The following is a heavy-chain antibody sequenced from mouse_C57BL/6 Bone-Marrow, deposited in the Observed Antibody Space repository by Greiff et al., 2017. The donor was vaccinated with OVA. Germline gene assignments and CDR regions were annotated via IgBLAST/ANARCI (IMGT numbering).Heavy chain of an antibody. J-gene: IGHJ1*03. D-gene: IGHD1-1*01. V-gene: IGHV8-12*01. CDR2: IYWDDDK. CDR3: ARRANLYGSSYWWYFDV. Sequence: QVTLKVSGPGILQSSQTLSLSCSFSGFSLSTSGMGVSWIRQPSGKGLEWLAHIYWDDDKRYNPSLKSRLTISKDTSSNQVFLKITSVDTADTATYYCARRANLYGSSYWWYFDVWGTGTTVTVSS. CDR1: GFSLSTSGMG.